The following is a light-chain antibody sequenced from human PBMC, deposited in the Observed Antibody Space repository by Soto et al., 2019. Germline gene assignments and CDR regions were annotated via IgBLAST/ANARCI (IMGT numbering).Light chain of an antibody. CDR3: SSYTSSNTLVV. CDR1: SSDVGGYKY. CDR2: EVS. J-gene: IGLJ2*01. Sequence: QSALTQPASVSGSPGQSITISCTGTSSDVGGYKYVSWYQQHPGKAPKLMIYEVSNRPSGVSNRFSGSKSGNTASLTISGRQAEDEADDYGSSYTSSNTLVVFGGGTQLTVL. V-gene: IGLV2-14*01.